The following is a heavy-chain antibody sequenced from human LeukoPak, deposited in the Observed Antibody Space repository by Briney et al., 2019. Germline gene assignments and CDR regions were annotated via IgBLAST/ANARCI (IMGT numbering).Heavy chain of an antibody. V-gene: IGHV4-39*01. CDR1: GFSITSRGYS. CDR3: ARLYWGAMMFVY. Sequence: SQTLSLSCTLSGFSITSRGYSWGWIREPRAKGLEWIGNVNYRGTTRYNLTLQNRVTISLESSTNKFSLIMTSLIPPDTAVYYCARLYWGAMMFVYSGQGALVTVSS. D-gene: IGHD2-8*02. J-gene: IGHJ4*02. CDR2: VNYRGTT.